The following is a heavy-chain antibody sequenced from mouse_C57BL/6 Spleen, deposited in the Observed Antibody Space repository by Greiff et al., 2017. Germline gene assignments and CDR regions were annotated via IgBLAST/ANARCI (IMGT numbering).Heavy chain of an antibody. Sequence: EVKLVESGGGLVKPGGSLKLSCAASGFTFSSYAMSWVRQTPEKRLEWVATISDGGSYTYYPDNVKGRFTISRDNAKNNLYLQMSHLKSEDTAMYYCARGDSYWYFDVWGTGTTVTVSS. CDR2: ISDGGSYT. V-gene: IGHV5-4*03. CDR3: ARGDSYWYFDV. CDR1: GFTFSSYA. J-gene: IGHJ1*03.